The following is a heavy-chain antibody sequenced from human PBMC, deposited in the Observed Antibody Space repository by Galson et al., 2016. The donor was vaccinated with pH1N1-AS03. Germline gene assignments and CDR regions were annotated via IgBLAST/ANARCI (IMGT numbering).Heavy chain of an antibody. CDR2: IDPTDSYT. D-gene: IGHD2-8*02. J-gene: IGHJ5*02. Sequence: QSGAEVTKPGESLRISCKGSGYTFISYWINWVRQVPGKGLEWMGRIDPTDSYTNYSPSFQSHVTISVDESISTAYLQWNSLKASDTAIYFCARRVYVTGGPTGDWFDPWGQGTPVTVSS. CDR1: GYTFISYW. V-gene: IGHV5-10-1*01. CDR3: ARRVYVTGGPTGDWFDP.